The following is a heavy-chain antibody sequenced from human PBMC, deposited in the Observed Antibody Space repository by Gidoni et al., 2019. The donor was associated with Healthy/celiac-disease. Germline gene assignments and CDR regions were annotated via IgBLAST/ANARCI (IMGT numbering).Heavy chain of an antibody. CDR2: ISCSGGSK. CDR1: GFTFSSYA. V-gene: IGHV3-23*01. J-gene: IGHJ4*02. D-gene: IGHD6-19*01. CDR3: AKVAAFRGGWLDY. Sequence: EVQLLESGGGLVQPGGSLRLSCAASGFTFSSYAMSWVRQAPGKGLEGVSAISCSGGSKSYGSSVKGRFTIPKDNSKKTLYLQMNRLGAEDTAVYYCAKVAAFRGGWLDYWGQGTLVTVSS.